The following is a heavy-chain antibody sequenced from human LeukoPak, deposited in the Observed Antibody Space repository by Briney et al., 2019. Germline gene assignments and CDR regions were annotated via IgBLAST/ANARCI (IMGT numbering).Heavy chain of an antibody. CDR2: INHSGST. V-gene: IGHV4-34*01. J-gene: IGHJ4*02. CDR3: ARETPSYYYYGSGSPTPFDY. CDR1: GGSFSGYY. Sequence: SETLSLTCAVYGGSFSGYYWSWIRQPPGKGLEWIGEINHSGSTNYNPSLKSRVTMSVDTSKNQFPLKLSSVTAADTAVYYCARETPSYYYYGSGSPTPFDYWGQGTLVTVSS. D-gene: IGHD3-10*01.